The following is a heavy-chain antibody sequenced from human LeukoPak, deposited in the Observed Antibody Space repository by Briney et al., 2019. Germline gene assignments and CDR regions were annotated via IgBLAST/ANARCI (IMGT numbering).Heavy chain of an antibody. D-gene: IGHD5-12*01. CDR1: GFTFSSHA. CDR3: AKDMSGNDMYYFDY. Sequence: GGSLRLSCVASGFTFSSHAMSWVPQAPGKGLEWVSAISFSGGSTNYADSVRGRFTISRDNSGNMVYLQMNSLRAEDTAVYYCAKDMSGNDMYYFDYWGQGTLVTVSS. CDR2: ISFSGGST. V-gene: IGHV3-23*01. J-gene: IGHJ4*02.